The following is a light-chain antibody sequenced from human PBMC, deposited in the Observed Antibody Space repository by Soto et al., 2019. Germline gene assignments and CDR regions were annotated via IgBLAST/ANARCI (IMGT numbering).Light chain of an antibody. CDR1: SSDVGGYNY. CDR2: EVN. CDR3: SSFAGSNNFPYV. V-gene: IGLV2-14*01. Sequence: QSVLTQPASVSGSPGQSITISCTGTSSDVGGYNYVSWYQQHPGNAPRLMIYEVNNRPSGVPNRFSGSKSGNTASLTISGLQAEDETDYYCSSFAGSNNFPYVFGTGTKVTVL. J-gene: IGLJ1*01.